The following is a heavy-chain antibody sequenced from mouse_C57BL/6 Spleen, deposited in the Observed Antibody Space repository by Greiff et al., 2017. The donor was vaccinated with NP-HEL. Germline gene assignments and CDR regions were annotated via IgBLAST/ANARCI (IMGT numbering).Heavy chain of an antibody. D-gene: IGHD2-2*01. Sequence: EVQLQQSGAELVRPGASVKLSCTASGFNIKDDYMHWVKQRPEQGLEWIGWIDPENGDTEYASKFQGKATITADTSSNTAYLQLSSLTSEDTAVYYGTTSTMVTTLTGTRDYWGQGTTLTVSS. CDR2: IDPENGDT. J-gene: IGHJ2*01. CDR3: TTSTMVTTLTGTRDY. CDR1: GFNIKDDY. V-gene: IGHV14-4*01.